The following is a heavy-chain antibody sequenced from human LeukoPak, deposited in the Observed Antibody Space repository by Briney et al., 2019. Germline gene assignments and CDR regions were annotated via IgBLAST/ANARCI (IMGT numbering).Heavy chain of an antibody. Sequence: GGSLRLSCAVSGFTFSSYSMHWVRQAPGKGLVWVSRIKTDGRTTIYADSVTGRFTISRDNTKNTLYLQRNSLRVEDTAVYYCARDGLPAAIDYWGQGTLVTVSS. CDR3: ARDGLPAAIDY. D-gene: IGHD2-2*01. V-gene: IGHV3-74*01. J-gene: IGHJ4*02. CDR1: GFTFSSYS. CDR2: IKTDGRTT.